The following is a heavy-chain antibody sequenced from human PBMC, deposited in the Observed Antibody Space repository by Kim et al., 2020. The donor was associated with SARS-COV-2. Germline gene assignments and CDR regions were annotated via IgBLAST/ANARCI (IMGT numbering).Heavy chain of an antibody. CDR3: AREAQFPYYYDSSGYRGGDY. D-gene: IGHD3-22*01. Sequence: GGSLRLSCAASGFTFSSYSMNWVRQAPGKGLEWVSSISSSSSYIYYADSVKGRFTISRDNAKNSLYLQMNSLRAEDTAVYYCAREAQFPYYYDSSGYRGGDYWDQGTLVTVSS. J-gene: IGHJ4*02. V-gene: IGHV3-21*01. CDR1: GFTFSSYS. CDR2: ISSSSSYI.